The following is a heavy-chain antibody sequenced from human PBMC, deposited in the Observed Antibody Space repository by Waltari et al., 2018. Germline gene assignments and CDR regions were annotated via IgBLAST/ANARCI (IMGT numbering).Heavy chain of an antibody. V-gene: IGHV1-69*12. Sequence: QVQLVQSGAEVKKPGSSVKVSCKASGGTFSSYAISWVRQAPGQGLEWMGGIIPIIGIKNYEQKFQGRVTITADESTSTAYMELSSLRSEDTAVYYGARGRSSSNGYPNPQSKWFDPWGQGTLVTVSS. CDR1: GGTFSSYA. J-gene: IGHJ5*02. CDR3: ARGRSSSNGYPNPQSKWFDP. D-gene: IGHD6-13*01. CDR2: IIPIIGIK.